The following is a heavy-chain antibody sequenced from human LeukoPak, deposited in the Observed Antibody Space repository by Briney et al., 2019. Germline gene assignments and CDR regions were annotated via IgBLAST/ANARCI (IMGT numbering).Heavy chain of an antibody. CDR1: XXTFTXYG. J-gene: IGHJ4*02. Sequence: SCKXXXXTFTXYGISWVRQAPGQGLEWMGRISAYNGNTNYAQKLQGRVTMTTDTSTSTAYMELRSLRSDDTAVYYCARDRNGYDAMGFDYWGQGTLVTVSS. CDR2: ISAYNGNT. D-gene: IGHD5-12*01. V-gene: IGHV1-18*01. CDR3: ARDRNGYDAMGFDY.